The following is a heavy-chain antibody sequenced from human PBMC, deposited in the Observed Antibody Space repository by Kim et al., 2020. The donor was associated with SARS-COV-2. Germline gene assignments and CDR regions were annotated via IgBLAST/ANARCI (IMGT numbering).Heavy chain of an antibody. Sequence: NYNPALKSRVTISVDTSKNQFSLRLTSVTAADTAVYYCARSGVERATIEKWGQGTLVTVSS. V-gene: IGHV4-59*01. J-gene: IGHJ4*02. D-gene: IGHD2-15*01. CDR3: ARSGVERATIEK.